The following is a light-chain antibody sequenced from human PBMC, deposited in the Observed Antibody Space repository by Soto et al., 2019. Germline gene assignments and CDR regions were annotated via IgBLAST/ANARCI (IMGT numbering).Light chain of an antibody. CDR1: QSISSW. Sequence: PSTLSASVGDIVTITCRASQSISSWLAWYQQKPGKAPKLLIYDASSLESGVPSRFSGSGSGTEFTLTISSLQPEDFATYYCQQLRSNLITFGQGTRLEIK. CDR2: DAS. V-gene: IGKV1-5*01. CDR3: QQLRSNLIT. J-gene: IGKJ5*01.